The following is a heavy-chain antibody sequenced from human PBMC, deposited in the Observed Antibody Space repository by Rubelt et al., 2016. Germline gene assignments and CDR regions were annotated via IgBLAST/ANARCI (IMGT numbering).Heavy chain of an antibody. V-gene: IGHV4-39*07. J-gene: IGHJ6*02. CDR3: ARVQRAGLLWDV. CDR1: GDSLNTNNFY. CDR2: LFSGNT. D-gene: IGHD3-10*01. Sequence: QLQLHESGPGLVRPSETLSLTCSVSGDSLNTNNFYWGWIRQPPGKGLQWIGSLFSGNTYYNPSLKSRVTISLDTSKNQFSLKLSSLTAVDTAVYFCARVQRAGLLWDVWGHGTAVTVSS.